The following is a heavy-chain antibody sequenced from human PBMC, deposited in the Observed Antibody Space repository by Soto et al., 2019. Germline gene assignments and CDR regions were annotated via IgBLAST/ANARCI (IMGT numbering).Heavy chain of an antibody. D-gene: IGHD3-3*01. CDR1: GYPFTGYY. CDR3: AGAFIKGPFGVATPPVYYYYGMDV. CDR2: INPNLGGT. Sequence: ASVEVSWNASGYPFTGYYILCVLQSPGQRLDAMVCINPNLGGTNYAQISQGSVTMTRDTSISTAYTELSRLRSDDTAVYYCAGAFIKGPFGVATPPVYYYYGMDVWGQGTTVTVSS. V-gene: IGHV1-2*04. J-gene: IGHJ6*02.